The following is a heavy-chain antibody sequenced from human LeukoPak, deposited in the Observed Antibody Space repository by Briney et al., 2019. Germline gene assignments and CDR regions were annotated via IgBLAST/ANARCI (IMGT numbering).Heavy chain of an antibody. V-gene: IGHV3-30-3*01. CDR1: GFTFSSYA. Sequence: PGGSLRFSCAASGFTFSSYAMHWVRQAPGKGLEWVAVISYDGSNKYYADSVKGRFTISRDNSKNTLYLQMTGLRVEDTAMYFCARDLGDIVLEPPSIHFDLWGRGTLVTVSS. D-gene: IGHD2-2*01. CDR3: ARDLGDIVLEPPSIHFDL. CDR2: ISYDGSNK. J-gene: IGHJ2*01.